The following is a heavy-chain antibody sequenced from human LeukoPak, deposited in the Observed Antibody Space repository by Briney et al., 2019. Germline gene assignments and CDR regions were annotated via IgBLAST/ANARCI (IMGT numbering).Heavy chain of an antibody. V-gene: IGHV4-4*07. CDR2: IYTSGST. D-gene: IGHD2-2*01. CDR1: GGSISSYY. CDR3: ARDRGRVVVSPDWFDP. J-gene: IGHJ5*02. Sequence: TTSETLSLTCTVSGGSISSYYWSWIRQPAGKGLEWIGRIYTSGSTNYNPSLKSRVTMSVDTSKNQFSLKLSSVTAADTAVYYCARDRGRVVVSPDWFDPWGQGTLVTVSS.